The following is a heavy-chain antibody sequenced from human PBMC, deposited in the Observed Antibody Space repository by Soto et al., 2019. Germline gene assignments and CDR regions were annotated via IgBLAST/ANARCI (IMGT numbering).Heavy chain of an antibody. CDR3: ARDMGGYYFEPNDY. D-gene: IGHD3-22*01. Sequence: ASVKVSCKTSGYTFTSYGISWVRQAPGQGLEWMGWITANNVNANYAQKFQGRVTMTTDTSTATAYMELRSLRSDDTAVYYCARDMGGYYFEPNDYWGQGTLVTVSS. V-gene: IGHV1-18*01. CDR1: GYTFTSYG. J-gene: IGHJ4*02. CDR2: ITANNVNA.